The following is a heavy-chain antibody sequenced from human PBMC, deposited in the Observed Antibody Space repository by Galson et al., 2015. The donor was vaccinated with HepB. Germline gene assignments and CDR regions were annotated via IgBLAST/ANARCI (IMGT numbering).Heavy chain of an antibody. Sequence: SLRLSCAASGFTFSSYWMSWVRQAPGKGLEWVANIKQDGSEKYYVDSVKGRFTISRDNAKNSLYLQMNSLRAEDTAVYYCAREKLGRRYYYYGMDVWGPGTTVTVSS. CDR1: GFTFSSYW. CDR3: AREKLGRRYYYYGMDV. CDR2: IKQDGSEK. V-gene: IGHV3-7*03. J-gene: IGHJ6*02. D-gene: IGHD7-27*01.